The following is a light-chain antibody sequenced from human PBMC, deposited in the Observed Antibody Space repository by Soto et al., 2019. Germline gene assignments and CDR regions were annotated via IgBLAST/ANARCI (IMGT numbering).Light chain of an antibody. Sequence: DIQMTQSPSTLSVSVGDRVTITCRASQSISSWLAWYQQKPGKAPKLLIYKASSLESGVPSRFSGSGSGTEFTLTISSLHPDDFATYYCQQYNSYLLTFGGGTKVEIK. CDR2: KAS. CDR3: QQYNSYLLT. V-gene: IGKV1-5*03. CDR1: QSISSW. J-gene: IGKJ4*01.